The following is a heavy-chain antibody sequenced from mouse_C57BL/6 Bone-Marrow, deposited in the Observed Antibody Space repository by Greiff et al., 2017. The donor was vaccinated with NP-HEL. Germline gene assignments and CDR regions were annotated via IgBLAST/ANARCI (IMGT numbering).Heavy chain of an antibody. CDR3: ASPFPAMDY. J-gene: IGHJ4*01. CDR2: INPNNGGT. V-gene: IGHV1-26*01. CDR1: GYTFTDYY. Sequence: EVQLQQSGPELVKPGASVKISCKASGYTFTDYYMNWVKQSHGKSLEWIGDINPNNGGTSYNQKFKGKATLTVDKSSSTAYMELRSLTSEDSAVYYCASPFPAMDYWGQGTSVTVSS.